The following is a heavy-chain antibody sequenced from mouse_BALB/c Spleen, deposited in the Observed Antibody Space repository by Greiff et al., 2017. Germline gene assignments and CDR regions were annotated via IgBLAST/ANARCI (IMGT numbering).Heavy chain of an antibody. CDR3: AKENGNWYFDD. J-gene: IGHJ1*01. CDR2: ICPGSGST. Sequence: LQQSGAGLVKPGASVKLSCKASGYTFTSYWMHWVKQRPGQGLEWIGNICPGSGSTNYDEKFKGKATLTVDTSYSTDYLQLSSLTSEDSAVYYCAKENGNWYFDDWGQGTTVTVSS. CDR1: GYTFTSYW. V-gene: IGHV1S22*01. D-gene: IGHD2-1*01.